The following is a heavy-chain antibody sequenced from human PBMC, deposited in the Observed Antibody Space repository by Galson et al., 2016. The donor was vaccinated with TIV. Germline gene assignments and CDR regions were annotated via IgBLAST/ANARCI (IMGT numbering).Heavy chain of an antibody. D-gene: IGHD6-13*01. CDR1: GFTFNIYG. Sequence: SLRLSCAASGFTFNIYGMHWVRQAPGKGLEWVAVIWYDGGNKYYADSVEGRFTISRDNSKNTLYLQMNSLRAEDTAVYFCARDLRGSTSWTDPYYYYCMDVWGQGTTVTVSS. CDR3: ARDLRGSTSWTDPYYYYCMDV. J-gene: IGHJ6*02. V-gene: IGHV3-33*01. CDR2: IWYDGGNK.